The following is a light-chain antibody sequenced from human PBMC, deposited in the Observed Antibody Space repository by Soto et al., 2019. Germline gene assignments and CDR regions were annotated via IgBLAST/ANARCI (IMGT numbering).Light chain of an antibody. J-gene: IGKJ2*01. CDR2: GAS. CDR1: QSISSRY. V-gene: IGKV3-20*01. Sequence: EIVLTQSPGTLSLSPGERATLSCRASQSISSRYLAWYQQRPGQAPRLLIYGASNRATGIPDRFSGSGSGTDFPLTISSLEAEDFAVYYCQQYGSAPPYTFGQGTKLEIK. CDR3: QQYGSAPPYT.